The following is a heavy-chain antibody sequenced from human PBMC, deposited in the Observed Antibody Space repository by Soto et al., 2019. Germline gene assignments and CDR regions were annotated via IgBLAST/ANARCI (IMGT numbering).Heavy chain of an antibody. V-gene: IGHV6-1*01. CDR1: GDSVSSHSPA. CDR3: AREGIAVAGTDMDV. CDR2: TYYRSKWYN. D-gene: IGHD6-19*01. J-gene: IGHJ6*02. Sequence: PSQTLSLTCAISGDSVSSHSPAWNWIRHSPSRGLEWLGRTYYRSKWYNDYAASVKSRITINPDTSKNQFSLQLNSVTPEDTAVYYCAREGIAVAGTDMDVWGQGTTVTVSS.